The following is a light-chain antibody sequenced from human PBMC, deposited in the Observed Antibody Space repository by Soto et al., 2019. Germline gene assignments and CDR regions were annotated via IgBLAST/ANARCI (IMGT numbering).Light chain of an antibody. CDR2: DAS. Sequence: EIVSTPSPVNLSLSPSKRATLSCRASQTVRNNYLAWYQQKPGQAPRLLIYDASSRATGIPDRFSGGGSGTDFTLTISRLEPEEFAVYYCQQFSSYPLSFGGGTKVDI. CDR1: QTVRNNY. J-gene: IGKJ4*01. V-gene: IGKV3-20*01. CDR3: QQFSSYPLS.